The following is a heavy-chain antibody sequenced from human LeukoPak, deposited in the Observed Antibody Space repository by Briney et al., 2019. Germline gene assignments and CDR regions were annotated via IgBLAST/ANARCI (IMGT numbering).Heavy chain of an antibody. V-gene: IGHV3-30*02. CDR1: GFTFSSYG. CDR3: AKDFGGLLWFGELFPSYYFDY. Sequence: GVSLRLSCAASGFTFSSYGMHWVRQAPGKGLEWVAFIRYDGSNKYYADSVKGRFTISRDNSKNTLYLQMNSLRAEDTAVYYCAKDFGGLLWFGELFPSYYFDYWGQGTLVTVSS. J-gene: IGHJ4*02. D-gene: IGHD3-10*01. CDR2: IRYDGSNK.